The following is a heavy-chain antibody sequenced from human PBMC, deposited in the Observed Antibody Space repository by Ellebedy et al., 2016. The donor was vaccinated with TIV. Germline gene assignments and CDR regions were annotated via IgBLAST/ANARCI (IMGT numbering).Heavy chain of an antibody. J-gene: IGHJ4*02. CDR3: ASGSGWLPDN. CDR1: GGPISSDY. V-gene: IGHV4-59*01. CDR2: IYYNSGST. D-gene: IGHD6-19*01. Sequence: MPGGSLRLSCTVSGGPISSDYWGWIRQPPGKGLEWIGHIYYNSGSTNYNPSLRSRVTISVDTSKSQFSLRVDSVTAADTAVYYCASGSGWLPDNWGQGTLVTVSS.